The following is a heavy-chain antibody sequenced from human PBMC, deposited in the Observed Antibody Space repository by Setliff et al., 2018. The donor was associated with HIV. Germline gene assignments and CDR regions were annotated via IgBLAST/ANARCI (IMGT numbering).Heavy chain of an antibody. J-gene: IGHJ4*02. CDR3: ARQAKTVSYDILTGYYRFCDT. V-gene: IGHV4-39*01. CDR2: IYYSGTT. D-gene: IGHD3-9*01. Sequence: PSETLSLTCTVFGDSITSPDYYWAWIRQPPGKGLEWIGNIYYSGTTDYNPSLKSRVTISVETSKIQFSLKLTSMTAPDTAVYYCARQAKTVSYDILTGYYRFCDTWGQGLLVTVSS. CDR1: GDSITSPDYY.